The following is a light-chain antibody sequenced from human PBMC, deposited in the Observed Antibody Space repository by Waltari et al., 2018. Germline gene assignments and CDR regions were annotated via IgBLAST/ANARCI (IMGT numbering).Light chain of an antibody. V-gene: IGKV1-5*03. Sequence: DIQMTQSPSTLSASVGDRVTITCRASQSIDTWLAWYQQTTGKAPKLLIYKASNLQGGVPSRFSGSGSGTEFTLTISSLQPDDFATYYCQHYDSYPVTFGQGTKVEIK. CDR1: QSIDTW. J-gene: IGKJ1*01. CDR3: QHYDSYPVT. CDR2: KAS.